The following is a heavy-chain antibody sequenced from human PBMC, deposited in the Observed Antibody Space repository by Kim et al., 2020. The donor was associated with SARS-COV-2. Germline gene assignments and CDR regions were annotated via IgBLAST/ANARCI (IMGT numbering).Heavy chain of an antibody. CDR1: GFTFSSYG. D-gene: IGHD2-15*01. CDR3: AREHRPRWLCAGCYQH. J-gene: IGHJ1*01. V-gene: IGHV3-48*02. CDR2: ICLSGSAI. Sequence: GGSLRLSCAASGFTFSSYGMNWVRQAPGKGLEPVSYICLSGSAIYYADSVKGRFTISRDNSKNTLYLQMNGLRDEDTAVYYCAREHRPRWLCAGCYQHWG.